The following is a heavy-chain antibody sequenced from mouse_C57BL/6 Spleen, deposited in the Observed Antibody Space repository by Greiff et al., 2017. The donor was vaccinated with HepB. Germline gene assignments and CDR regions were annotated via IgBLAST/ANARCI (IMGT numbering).Heavy chain of an antibody. CDR1: GYTFTSYW. V-gene: IGHV1-52*01. Sequence: QVQLQHPGAELVRPGSSVKLSCKASGYTFTSYWMHWVKQRPIQGLEWIGNIDPSDSETHYNQKFKDKATLTVDKSSSTAYMQLSSLTSEDSAVYYCAREGYGNFYFDYWGQGTTLTVSS. CDR2: IDPSDSET. D-gene: IGHD2-1*01. J-gene: IGHJ2*01. CDR3: AREGYGNFYFDY.